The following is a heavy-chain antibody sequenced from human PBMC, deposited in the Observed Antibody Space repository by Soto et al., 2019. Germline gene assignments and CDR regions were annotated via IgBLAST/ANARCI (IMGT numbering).Heavy chain of an antibody. D-gene: IGHD2-2*01. CDR3: ARDVALGYCSSTSCYRVYYYGMDV. CDR1: GYTFTSYG. Sequence: ASVKVSCKASGYTFTSYGISWVRQAPGQGLEWMGWISAYNGNTNYAQKLQGRVTMTTDTSTSTAYMELRSLRSDDTAVYYCARDVALGYCSSTSCYRVYYYGMDVWGQGTTVTVPS. V-gene: IGHV1-18*01. CDR2: ISAYNGNT. J-gene: IGHJ6*02.